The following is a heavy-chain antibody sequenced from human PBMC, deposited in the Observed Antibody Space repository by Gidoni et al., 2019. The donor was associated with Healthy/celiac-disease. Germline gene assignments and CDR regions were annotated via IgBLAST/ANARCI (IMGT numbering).Heavy chain of an antibody. V-gene: IGHV4-39*01. CDR3: ARARTITRQIQLWLDY. Sequence: QLQLQESGPGLVKPSETLSLTCTVSGGSISSRSYYWGWIRQPPGKGLEWIGSIYYSGSTYYNPSLKSRVTISVDTSKNQFSLKLSSVTAADTAVYYCARARTITRQIQLWLDYWGQGTLVTVSS. CDR2: IYYSGST. D-gene: IGHD5-18*01. CDR1: GGSISSRSYY. J-gene: IGHJ4*02.